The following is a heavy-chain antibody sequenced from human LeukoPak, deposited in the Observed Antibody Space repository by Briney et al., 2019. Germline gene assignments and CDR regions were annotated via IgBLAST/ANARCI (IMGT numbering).Heavy chain of an antibody. CDR1: GFTFRSYW. CDR3: AADIGDY. Sequence: PGGSLRLSCAASGFTFRSYWMTWVRQAPGKGLEWVANINEDGSEQYYVVSVKGRFTISRDNAKNLLYLQMDSLRAEDTAVYYCAADIGDYWGQGTLVTVSS. J-gene: IGHJ4*02. D-gene: IGHD3-16*02. V-gene: IGHV3-7*01. CDR2: INEDGSEQ.